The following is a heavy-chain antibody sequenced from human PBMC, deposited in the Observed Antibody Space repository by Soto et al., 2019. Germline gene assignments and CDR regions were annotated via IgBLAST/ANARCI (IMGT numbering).Heavy chain of an antibody. D-gene: IGHD3-16*01. CDR3: AREADKTTGFGHHRRNYYMDV. CDR2: INPNSGGT. CDR1: GYTFTGYY. J-gene: IGHJ6*03. Sequence: ASVKVSCKASGYTFTGYYMHWVRQAPGQGLEWMGWINPNSGGTNYAQKFQGWVTMTRDTSISTAYMELSRLRSDDTAVYYCAREADKTTGFGHHRRNYYMDVWGKGPRSPSP. V-gene: IGHV1-2*04.